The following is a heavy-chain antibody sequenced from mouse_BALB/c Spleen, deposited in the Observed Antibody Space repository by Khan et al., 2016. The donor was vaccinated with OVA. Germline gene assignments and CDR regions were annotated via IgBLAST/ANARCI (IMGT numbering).Heavy chain of an antibody. D-gene: IGHD1-1*01. J-gene: IGHJ2*01. CDR2: ISSGGSYT. Sequence: EVELVESGGDLVKPGGSLKLSCAASGFTFSSYAMSWVRQTPDKRLEWVATISSGGSYTYYPDSVKGRFTIYRDNAKNTLYLQMSSLKSEDTAMYYCARQPGYYGSRSYFDYWGQGTTLTVSS. CDR1: GFTFSSYA. V-gene: IGHV5-6*01. CDR3: ARQPGYYGSRSYFDY.